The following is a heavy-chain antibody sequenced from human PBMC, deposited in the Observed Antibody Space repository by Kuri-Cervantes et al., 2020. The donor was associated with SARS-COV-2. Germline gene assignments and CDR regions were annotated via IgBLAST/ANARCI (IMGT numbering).Heavy chain of an antibody. J-gene: IGHJ3*02. Sequence: GSLRLSCSVSGYSISSGYYWGWIRQSPGKGLEWIGSIYHSGSTYYNPSLKSRVTISVDTSKNQFSLKLSSVTAADTAVYYCATEEAGIAVAGRLVDAFDIWGQGTMVTVSS. D-gene: IGHD6-19*01. V-gene: IGHV4-38-2*02. CDR1: GYSISSGYY. CDR3: ATEEAGIAVAGRLVDAFDI. CDR2: IYHSGST.